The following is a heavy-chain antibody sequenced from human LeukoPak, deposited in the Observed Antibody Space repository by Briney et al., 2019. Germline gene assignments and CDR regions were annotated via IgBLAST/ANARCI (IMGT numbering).Heavy chain of an antibody. CDR1: GASISSSNFH. CDR2: IYYGETT. CDR3: VRHYVLHIVGPSY. J-gene: IGHJ4*02. V-gene: IGHV4-39*01. D-gene: IGHD1-26*01. Sequence: PSETLSLTCTVSGASISSSNFHWDWIRQSPGKGLEWIGNIYYGETTSYNPSFKSRVTISVDSSKNQFSLKVNSVTAADTAMYFCVRHYVLHIVGPSYWGQGTLVTVSS.